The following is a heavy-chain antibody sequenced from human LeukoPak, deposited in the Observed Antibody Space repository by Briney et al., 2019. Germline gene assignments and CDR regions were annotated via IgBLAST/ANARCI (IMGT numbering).Heavy chain of an antibody. CDR3: ARVYCGGDCYSCLDY. V-gene: IGHV4-34*01. J-gene: IGHJ4*02. D-gene: IGHD2-21*02. CDR1: GGSFSGYY. CDR2: INHSGST. Sequence: SETLSLTCAVYGGSFSGYYWSWIRQPPGKGLEWIGEINHSGSTNYNPSLKSRVTISVDTSKNQFSPKLSSVTAADTAVYYCARVYCGGDCYSCLDYWGQGTLVTVSS.